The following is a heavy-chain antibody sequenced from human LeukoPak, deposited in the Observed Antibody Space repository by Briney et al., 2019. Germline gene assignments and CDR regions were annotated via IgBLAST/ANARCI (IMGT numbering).Heavy chain of an antibody. D-gene: IGHD3-10*01. CDR2: IRNKAYGGTN. CDR1: GFTSGDYA. Sequence: GGPLRLSCTSSGFTSGDYAMSWFRQTPGKGLEWVGFIRNKAYGGTNEYAASVKGRFTISSDDSKSIAYLQMNSLKTEDTAVYYCTRVARGGYFGSGSYPYYFDYWGQGTLVTVSS. V-gene: IGHV3-49*03. J-gene: IGHJ4*02. CDR3: TRVARGGYFGSGSYPYYFDY.